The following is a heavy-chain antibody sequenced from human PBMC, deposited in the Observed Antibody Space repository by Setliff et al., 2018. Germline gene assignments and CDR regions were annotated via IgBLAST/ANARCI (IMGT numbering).Heavy chain of an antibody. Sequence: PSETLSLTCTVSGGSISSYYWGWIRQPPGKGLEWIGSMHFSGSTYYNPSLKNRVTISIDKSKNEFSLKMSSVTAADTAVYYCARAPRYFDSTGSYFDGWGQGTLVTVSS. D-gene: IGHD3-22*01. V-gene: IGHV4-39*07. J-gene: IGHJ4*02. CDR2: MHFSGST. CDR1: GGSISSYY. CDR3: ARAPRYFDSTGSYFDG.